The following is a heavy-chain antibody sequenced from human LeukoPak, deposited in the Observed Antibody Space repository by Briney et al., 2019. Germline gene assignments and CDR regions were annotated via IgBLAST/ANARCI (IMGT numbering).Heavy chain of an antibody. CDR1: GFPFSSYS. V-gene: IGHV3-21*04. CDR2: IGSTPGHI. Sequence: GESLRLSCAASGFPFSSYSMNWVRQAPGKGLEWVSSIGSTPGHIYYADSVRGRFTISRDNAKNSLYLQMNSLRAEDTALYYCAKDKGRLLWFGELLSYFDYWGQGTLVTVSS. D-gene: IGHD3-10*01. CDR3: AKDKGRLLWFGELLSYFDY. J-gene: IGHJ4*02.